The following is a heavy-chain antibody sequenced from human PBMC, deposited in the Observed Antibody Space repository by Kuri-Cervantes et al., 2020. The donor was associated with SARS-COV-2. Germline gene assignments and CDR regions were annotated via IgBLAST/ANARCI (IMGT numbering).Heavy chain of an antibody. CDR3: ARQEIHSIVVVPAAIDY. D-gene: IGHD2-2*01. J-gene: IGHJ4*02. CDR1: GGSISSSSYY. V-gene: IGHV4-39*01. Sequence: SETLSLTCTVSGGSISSSSYYWGWIRQPPGKGLEWIGSIYYSGSTYYTPSLKSRVTISVDTSKNQFSLKLSSVTAADTAVYYCARQEIHSIVVVPAAIDYWGQGTLVTVSS. CDR2: IYYSGST.